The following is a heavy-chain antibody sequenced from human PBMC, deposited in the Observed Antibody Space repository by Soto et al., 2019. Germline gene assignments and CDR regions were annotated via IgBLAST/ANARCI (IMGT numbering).Heavy chain of an antibody. CDR3: AKDQRYSSGWYGAGYYYGMDV. CDR1: GFTFSSYG. D-gene: IGHD6-19*01. V-gene: IGHV3-30*18. Sequence: GGSLRLSCAASGFTFSSYGMHWVRQAPGKGLEWVAVISYDGSNKYYADSVKGRFTISRDNSKNTLYLQMNSLRAEDTAVYYCAKDQRYSSGWYGAGYYYGMDVWGQGTTVTVS. J-gene: IGHJ6*02. CDR2: ISYDGSNK.